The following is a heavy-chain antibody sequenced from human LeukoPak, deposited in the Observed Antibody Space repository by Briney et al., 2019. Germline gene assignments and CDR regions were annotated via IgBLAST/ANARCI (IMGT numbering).Heavy chain of an antibody. D-gene: IGHD3-10*01. J-gene: IGHJ5*02. V-gene: IGHV3-9*03. CDR3: VKDSKPRGLLPGSFET. CDR1: GFKFDGYG. Sequence: GGSLKLSCAASGFKFDGYGMHWVRLGPGKGLEWVLGISWNNGFIEYVDSVKGRFTISRDNAKNSLYLQMDRLRTDDMGLYYCVKDSKPRGLLPGSFETWGQGTLVTVSS. CDR2: ISWNNGFI.